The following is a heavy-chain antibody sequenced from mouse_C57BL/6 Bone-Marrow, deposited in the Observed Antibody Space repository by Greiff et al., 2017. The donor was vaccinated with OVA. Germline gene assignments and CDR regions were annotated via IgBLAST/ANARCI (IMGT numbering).Heavy chain of an antibody. J-gene: IGHJ3*01. Sequence: VQLKESGGGLVKPGGSLKLSCAASGFTFSDYGMHWVRQAPEKGLEWVAYISSGSSTIYYADTVKGRFTISRDNAKNTLFLQMTSLRSEDTAMYYCARILRDAYWGQGTLVTVSA. V-gene: IGHV5-17*01. CDR2: ISSGSSTI. CDR3: ARILRDAY. CDR1: GFTFSDYG.